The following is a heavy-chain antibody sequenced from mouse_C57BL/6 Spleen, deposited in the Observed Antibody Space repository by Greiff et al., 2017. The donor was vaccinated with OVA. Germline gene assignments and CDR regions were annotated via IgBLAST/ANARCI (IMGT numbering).Heavy chain of an antibody. V-gene: IGHV1-62-2*01. Sequence: QVHVKQSGAELVKPGASVKLSCKASGYTFTEYTIHWVKQRSGQGLEWIGWFYPGSGSIKYNEKFKDKATLTADKSSSTVYMELSRLTSEDSAVYFWARHGYDYDGRPYFDYWGQGTTLTVSS. J-gene: IGHJ2*01. CDR2: FYPGSGSI. CDR3: ARHGYDYDGRPYFDY. D-gene: IGHD2-4*01. CDR1: GYTFTEYT.